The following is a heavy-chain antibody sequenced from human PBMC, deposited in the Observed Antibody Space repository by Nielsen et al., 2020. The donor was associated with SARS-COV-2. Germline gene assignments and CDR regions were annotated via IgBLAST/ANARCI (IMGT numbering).Heavy chain of an antibody. CDR3: EIFAVDYYDSSSYSAGAYNFDT. V-gene: IGHV3-53*01. CDR2: IYSGGDT. D-gene: IGHD3-22*01. J-gene: IGHJ4*02. CDR1: GFIVSSTY. Sequence: GGSLRLSCAASGFIVSSTYMNWVRQAPGKGLEWVSVIYSGGDTSYADSVKGRFTISRDNSKNKVYLQMHSLGVEDTAVYYCEIFAVDYYDSSSYSAGAYNFDTWGQGTLVTVSS.